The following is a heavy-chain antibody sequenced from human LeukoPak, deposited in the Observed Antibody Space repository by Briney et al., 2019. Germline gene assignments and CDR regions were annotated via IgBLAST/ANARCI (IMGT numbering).Heavy chain of an antibody. J-gene: IGHJ3*02. V-gene: IGHV3-9*01. D-gene: IGHD5-24*01. CDR2: ISWNSGSI. Sequence: GGSLRLSCAAPGFTFDDYAMHWVRKAPGKGRDWASGISWNSGSIGYADSVKGRFTISRDNAKNSLYLQMNSLRAEDTALYYCAKDRRRDGYNSAFDIWDQGTMVTVSS. CDR1: GFTFDDYA. CDR3: AKDRRRDGYNSAFDI.